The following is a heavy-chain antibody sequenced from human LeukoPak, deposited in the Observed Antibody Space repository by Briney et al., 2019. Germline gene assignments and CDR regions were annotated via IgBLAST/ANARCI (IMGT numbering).Heavy chain of an antibody. D-gene: IGHD2-2*02. CDR3: ARNNIVVVPAAIEAALDYYYYGMDV. Sequence: SQTLSLTCTVSGGSISSGDYYWSWIRQPPGKGLEWIGYIYCSGSTYYNPSLKSRVTISVDTSKNQFSLKLSSVTAADTAVYYCARNNIVVVPAAIEAALDYYYYGMDVWGQGTTVTVSS. CDR1: GGSISSGDYY. V-gene: IGHV4-30-4*01. CDR2: IYCSGST. J-gene: IGHJ6*02.